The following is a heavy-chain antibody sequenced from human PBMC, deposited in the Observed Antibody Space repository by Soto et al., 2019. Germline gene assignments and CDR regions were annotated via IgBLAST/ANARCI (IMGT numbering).Heavy chain of an antibody. V-gene: IGHV3-23*01. CDR2: ISGSGGST. CDR1: GFAFSGGG. D-gene: IGHD6-19*01. J-gene: IGHJ4*02. CDR3: AKRPRSRAVAGTFDY. Sequence: PCWSLRLSCAASGFAFSGGGMSWVRQAPGKGLEWVSAISGSGGSTYYADSVKGRFTISRDNSKNTLYLQMNSLRAEDTAVYYCAKRPRSRAVAGTFDYWGQGTLVTVSS.